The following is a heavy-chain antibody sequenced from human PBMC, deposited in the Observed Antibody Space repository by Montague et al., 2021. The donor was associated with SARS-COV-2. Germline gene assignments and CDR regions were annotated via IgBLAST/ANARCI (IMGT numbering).Heavy chain of an antibody. CDR3: ARPSSGYGDYFDY. Sequence: SLRLSCAASGFTFSSYSMNWVRQAPGKGLEWVSSISSSSSYIYYADSVKGRFTISRDNAKNSLYLQMNSLRAEDTAVYYCARPSSGYGDYFDYWGQGTLVTVSS. CDR2: ISSSSSYI. CDR1: GFTFSSYS. D-gene: IGHD5-12*01. V-gene: IGHV3-21*01. J-gene: IGHJ4*02.